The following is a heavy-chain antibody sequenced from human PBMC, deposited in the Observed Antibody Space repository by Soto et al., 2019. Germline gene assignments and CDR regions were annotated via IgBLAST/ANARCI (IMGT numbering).Heavy chain of an antibody. Sequence: QITLKESGPTLVKPRETLTLTCTFSGFTLTTNGVGVGWIRQPPGKALEWLALIYWNGDLRYSPSLNNRLTITQDTSKKQVVLPMTDMDPVDTATYYCAQRRVASRQDAVGIWGQGAMVSVSS. CDR2: IYWNGDL. D-gene: IGHD6-6*01. CDR1: GFTLTTNGVG. CDR3: AQRRVASRQDAVGI. V-gene: IGHV2-5*01. J-gene: IGHJ3*02.